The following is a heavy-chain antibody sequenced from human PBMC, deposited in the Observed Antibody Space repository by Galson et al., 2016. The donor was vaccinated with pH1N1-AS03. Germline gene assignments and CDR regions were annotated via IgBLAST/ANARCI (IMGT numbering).Heavy chain of an antibody. V-gene: IGHV4-38-2*01. J-gene: IGHJ5*02. CDR2: IYHGGHP. CDR3: ARSPRTIAVAGTFPSRFDP. Sequence: ETLSLTCSVSGYSITTGHYWGWIRQPPGKGLEWIGSIYHGGHPEYNPSLKSRVTISEDTSKNQFSLRLSSVTAADTALYYCARSPRTIAVAGTFPSRFDPWGQGMLVTVSS. CDR1: GYSITTGHY. D-gene: IGHD6-19*01.